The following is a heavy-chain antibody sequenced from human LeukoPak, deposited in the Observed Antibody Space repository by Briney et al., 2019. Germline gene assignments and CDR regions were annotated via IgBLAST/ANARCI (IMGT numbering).Heavy chain of an antibody. J-gene: IGHJ3*02. CDR3: ARGYYDSRGYSNAFDI. V-gene: IGHV4-59*01. CDR1: GASITSSY. D-gene: IGHD3-22*01. Sequence: SETLSLTCTVSGASITSSYWSWIRQPPGRGLEWIGYVYYSGNTNYNPSLKSRVTLSVDMSKNQFSLKLNSVTAADTDIYYCARGYYDSRGYSNAFDIWGQGTMVTVSS. CDR2: VYYSGNT.